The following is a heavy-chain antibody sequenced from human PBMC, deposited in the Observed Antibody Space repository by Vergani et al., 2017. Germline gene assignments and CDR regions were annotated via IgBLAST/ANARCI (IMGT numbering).Heavy chain of an antibody. D-gene: IGHD1-14*01. J-gene: IGHJ5*02. V-gene: IGHV3-33*01. CDR1: GFTFNQYG. CDR2: TWYDGNNK. Sequence: QVQLVESGGGVVQPGRSLRLSCAASGFTFNQYGMHWVRQAPGKGLEWVAVTWYDGNNKQYADPVKGRFTISRDNSKSTMYLQMNSLRDEDTGVYYCARDLRLLYNRFDPWGQGTLATVSS. CDR3: ARDLRLLYNRFDP.